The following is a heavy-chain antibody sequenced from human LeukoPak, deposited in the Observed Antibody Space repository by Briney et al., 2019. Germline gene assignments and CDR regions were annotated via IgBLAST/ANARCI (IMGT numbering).Heavy chain of an antibody. CDR3: ATLTGTDVDAFDI. D-gene: IGHD1/OR15-1a*01. Sequence: AASVKVSCKASGGTFSSYAISWVRQAPGQGLEWMGGIIPIFGTANYAQKFQGRVTITADESTSTAYMELSSLRSEDTAVYYCATLTGTDVDAFDIWGQGTMVTVSS. CDR2: IIPIFGTA. J-gene: IGHJ3*02. CDR1: GGTFSSYA. V-gene: IGHV1-69*13.